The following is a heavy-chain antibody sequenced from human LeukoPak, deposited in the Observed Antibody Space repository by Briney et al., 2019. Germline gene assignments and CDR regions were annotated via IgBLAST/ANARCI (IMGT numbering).Heavy chain of an antibody. V-gene: IGHV4-59*01. CDR2: IYYSGST. Sequence: PSETLSLTCTVSGGSISSYYWSWIRRPPGKGLEWIGYIYYSGSTNYNPSLKSRVTISVDTSKNQFSLKLSSVTAADTAVYYCARDPGFLDYWGQGTLVTVSS. J-gene: IGHJ4*02. D-gene: IGHD2-21*01. CDR3: ARDPGFLDY. CDR1: GGSISSYY.